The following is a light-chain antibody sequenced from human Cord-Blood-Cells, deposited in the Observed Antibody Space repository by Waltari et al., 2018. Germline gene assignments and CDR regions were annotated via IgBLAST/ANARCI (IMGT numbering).Light chain of an antibody. CDR3: QQYDNLPFT. V-gene: IGKV1-33*01. CDR2: DAS. Sequence: DIQMTPSPSSLSASVGDSVTITCQASQDISNYSHWYQQKPGKAPKLLIYDASNLETGVPSRFRGSGSGTDFTFTISSLQPEDIATYYCQQYDNLPFTFGPGTKVDIK. J-gene: IGKJ3*01. CDR1: QDISNY.